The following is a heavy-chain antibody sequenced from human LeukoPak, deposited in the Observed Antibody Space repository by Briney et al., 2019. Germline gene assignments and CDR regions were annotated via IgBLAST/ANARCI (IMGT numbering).Heavy chain of an antibody. V-gene: IGHV4-30-4*01. D-gene: IGHD3-22*01. Sequence: SETLSLTCTVSGDSISNYYWSWIRQPPGKGLEWIGYIYYSGSTYYNPSLKSRVTISVDTSKSQFSLKLSSVTAADTAVYFCARALPNYYDSSGYYLGHWFDPWGQGTLVTVSS. CDR3: ARALPNYYDSSGYYLGHWFDP. J-gene: IGHJ5*02. CDR2: IYYSGST. CDR1: GDSISNYY.